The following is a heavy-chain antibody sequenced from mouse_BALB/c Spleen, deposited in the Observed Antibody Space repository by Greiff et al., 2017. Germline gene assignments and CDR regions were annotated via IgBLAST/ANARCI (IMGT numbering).Heavy chain of an antibody. CDR3: ARGGNYDLYAMDY. CDR1: GYTFSSYW. V-gene: IGHV1-9*01. Sequence: QVQLQQSGAELMKPGASVKISCKATGYTFSSYWIEWVKQRPGHGLEWIGEILPGSGSTNYNEKFKGKATFTADTSSNTAYMQLSSLTSEDSAVYYCARGGNYDLYAMDYWGQGTSVTVSS. CDR2: ILPGSGST. D-gene: IGHD2-1*01. J-gene: IGHJ4*01.